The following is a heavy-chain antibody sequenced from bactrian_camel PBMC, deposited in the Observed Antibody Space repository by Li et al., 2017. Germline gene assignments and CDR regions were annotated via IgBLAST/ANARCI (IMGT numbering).Heavy chain of an antibody. D-gene: IGHD2*01. CDR2: IHVYLGST. Sequence: HVQLVESGGGSVQAGGSLRLSCVASGFTRTSGNCMAWFRQAPGNGREGVASIHVYLGSTTYADSAKGRFTISRDSAKNSLYLQMNSLKPEDTGMYYCAAGGCGGAWQPLSSEAYKTWGQGTQVTVS. J-gene: IGHJ4*01. CDR3: AAGGCGGAWQPLSSEAYKT. V-gene: IGHV3S1*01. CDR1: GFTRTSGNC.